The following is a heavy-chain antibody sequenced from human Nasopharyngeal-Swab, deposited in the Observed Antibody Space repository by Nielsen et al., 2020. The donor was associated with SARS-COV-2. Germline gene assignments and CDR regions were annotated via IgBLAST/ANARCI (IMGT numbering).Heavy chain of an antibody. J-gene: IGHJ6*02. CDR3: ARESIAAAGPGMDV. Sequence: GESLKISCAASGFIFSSYWMHWVRPAPGKGLVWVSRIKSDGSSTSYADSVKGRFTISRDNAKNTLFLQMNSLRAEDTAVYYCARESIAAAGPGMDVWGQGTTVTVSS. CDR1: GFIFSSYW. D-gene: IGHD6-13*01. CDR2: IKSDGSST. V-gene: IGHV3-74*01.